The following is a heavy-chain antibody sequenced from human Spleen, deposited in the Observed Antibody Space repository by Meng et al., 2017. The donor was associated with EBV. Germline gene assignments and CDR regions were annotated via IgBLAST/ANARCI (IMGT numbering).Heavy chain of an antibody. CDR1: GYSFSTYA. J-gene: IGHJ4*02. Sequence: PHVQSGAGGKKPVASLKVCCETSGYSFSTYALHWLRQAPGQSLEWMGWINPGSGKTEYSPTFQGRVTITSDASAPTAYMELSSLRSEDTAVYYCARDRLLNPLRRFDYWGQGTLVTVSS. CDR3: ARDRLLNPLRRFDY. V-gene: IGHV1-3*01. CDR2: INPGSGKT. D-gene: IGHD3-9*01.